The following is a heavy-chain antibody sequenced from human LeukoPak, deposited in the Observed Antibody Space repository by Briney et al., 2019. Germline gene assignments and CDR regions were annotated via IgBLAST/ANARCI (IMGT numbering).Heavy chain of an antibody. J-gene: IGHJ4*02. CDR3: ARLRPLGSGDYFDY. Sequence: SETLSLTCTVSGGSISSSSYYWGWIRQPPGKGLEWIGSIYYSGSTYYNPSLKSRVTISVDTSKNQFSLKLSSVTAADTAVYYCARLRPLGSGDYFDYWGQGTLVTASS. V-gene: IGHV4-39*01. D-gene: IGHD1-26*01. CDR1: GGSISSSSYY. CDR2: IYYSGST.